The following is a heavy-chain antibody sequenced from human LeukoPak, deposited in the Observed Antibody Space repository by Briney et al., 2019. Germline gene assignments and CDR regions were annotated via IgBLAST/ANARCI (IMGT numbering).Heavy chain of an antibody. CDR2: INHSGST. CDR1: GGSFSGYY. V-gene: IGHV4-34*01. CDR3: ARMGVVTATYDAFDI. D-gene: IGHD2-21*02. J-gene: IGHJ3*02. Sequence: PSETLSLTCAVYGGSFSGYYWSWIRQPPGKGLEWIGEINHSGSTNYNPSLKSRVTISVDTSKNQFSLKLSSVTAADTAVYYCARMGVVTATYDAFDIWGQGTMVTVSS.